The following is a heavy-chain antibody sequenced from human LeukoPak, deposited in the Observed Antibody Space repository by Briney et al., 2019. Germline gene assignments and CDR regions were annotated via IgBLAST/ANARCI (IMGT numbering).Heavy chain of an antibody. CDR2: ISYDGSNK. V-gene: IGHV3-30*18. CDR3: AKGSGSYTYYYGMDV. CDR1: GFIFSSYG. D-gene: IGHD1-26*01. Sequence: PGGSLRLSCAASGFIFSSYGMHWVRQAPGKGLEWVAVISYDGSNKYYADSVKGRFTISRDNSKNTLYLQMNSLRAEDTAVYYCAKGSGSYTYYYGMDVWGQGTTVTVSS. J-gene: IGHJ6*02.